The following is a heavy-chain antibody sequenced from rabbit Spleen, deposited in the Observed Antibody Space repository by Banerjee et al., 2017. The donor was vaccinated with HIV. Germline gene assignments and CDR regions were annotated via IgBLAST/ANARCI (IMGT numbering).Heavy chain of an antibody. CDR2: IYTSSGNT. CDR1: GFDFSSYY. J-gene: IGHJ4*01. V-gene: IGHV1S43*01. CDR3: ARALATMTMMITPFNL. Sequence: QEQLKESGGGLVQPGGSLKLSCKASGFDFSSYYMCWVRQAPGKGLELIACIYTSSGNTWYTSWVHGRFTISRSTSLNTVDLKMTSLTAADTATYFCARALATMTMMITPFNLWGPGTLVTVS. D-gene: IGHD2-1*01.